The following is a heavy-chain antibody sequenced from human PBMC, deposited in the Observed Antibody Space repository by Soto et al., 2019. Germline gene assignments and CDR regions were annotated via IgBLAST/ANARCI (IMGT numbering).Heavy chain of an antibody. CDR2: ISYDGYNT. Sequence: GGSLRHWWAAAGGNFDTFSVHWVRQTTGKVLEWVAFISYDGYNTYYADSVKGRVTISRDNSKNTLYLQMTNLRPDDTGVYYCARVNPGNHPYYYYGLDVWAQGTSVTVSS. CDR1: GGNFDTFS. D-gene: IGHD1-1*01. J-gene: IGHJ6*02. V-gene: IGHV3-30-3*01. CDR3: ARVNPGNHPYYYYGLDV.